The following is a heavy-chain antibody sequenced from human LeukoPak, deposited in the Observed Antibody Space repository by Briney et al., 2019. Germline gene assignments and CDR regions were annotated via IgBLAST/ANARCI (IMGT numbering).Heavy chain of an antibody. CDR1: GLTFSSYS. CDR3: ARASSGYQGDY. Sequence: TGGSLRLSCAASGLTFSSYSMNWVRQAPGKGLEWVSSISSSSSYIYYADSVKGRFTISRDNAKNSLFLQMDSLRAEDTAVYYCARASSGYQGDYWGQGTLVTVSS. D-gene: IGHD3-22*01. CDR2: ISSSSSYI. V-gene: IGHV3-21*01. J-gene: IGHJ4*02.